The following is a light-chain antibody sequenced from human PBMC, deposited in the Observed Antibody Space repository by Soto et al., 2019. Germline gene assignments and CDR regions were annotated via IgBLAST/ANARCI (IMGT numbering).Light chain of an antibody. CDR1: QSVSYW. Sequence: DIHMTQSPSTLSASVGDRVTITCRASQSVSYWLAWYQQKTGKAPKLLIHDASSLESGVPSRFRGGGAGQEFTLTISGLQPDDFATYYCQQYGFSFGPGTKVEMK. CDR2: DAS. J-gene: IGKJ3*01. V-gene: IGKV1-5*01. CDR3: QQYGFS.